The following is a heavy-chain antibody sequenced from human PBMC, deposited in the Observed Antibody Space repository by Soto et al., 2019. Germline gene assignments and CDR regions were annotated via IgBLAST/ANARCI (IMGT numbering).Heavy chain of an antibody. V-gene: IGHV3-53*01. CDR3: ERVRGYSSSWPKDYYYFVRDV. Sequence: GGSLRLSCAASGFTVSQNYMSWVRQAPGKGLEWVSLIQSGGRTYYADSVMGRFAISRDNSKNTLYLQMNSLKVDDTAIYYCERVRGYSSSWPKDYYYFVRDVGGQGTTVTVS. CDR1: GFTVSQNY. D-gene: IGHD6-13*01. CDR2: IQSGGRT. J-gene: IGHJ6*02.